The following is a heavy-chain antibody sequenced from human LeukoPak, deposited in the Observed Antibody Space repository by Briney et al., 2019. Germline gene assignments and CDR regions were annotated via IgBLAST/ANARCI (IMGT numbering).Heavy chain of an antibody. CDR2: IYNGDGT. D-gene: IGHD3-10*01. Sequence: TGGSLRLSCAASGFTVSSNYMSWVRQAPGKGLEWVSVIYNGDGTYYADSVKGRFTISRDNSKNTLYLQMNSLRAEDTAMYYCARHGSITMVRGKRRYYYMDVWGKGTTVTISS. CDR1: GFTVSSNY. J-gene: IGHJ6*03. CDR3: ARHGSITMVRGKRRYYYMDV. V-gene: IGHV3-53*01.